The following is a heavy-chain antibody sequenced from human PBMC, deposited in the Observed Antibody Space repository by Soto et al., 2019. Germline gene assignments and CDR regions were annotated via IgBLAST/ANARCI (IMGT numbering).Heavy chain of an antibody. CDR3: AKGEKRMITFGGVMQG. V-gene: IGHV3-30*18. Sequence: SGGSLRLSCVASGFNFSAYGMHWVRQAPGKGLEWVAVLSYDGSNKYYGDSVKGRFTISRDNSKNTLYLQMNSLRAEDTAVYYCAKGEKRMITFGGVMQGWGHGTLVTVSS. CDR1: GFNFSAYG. J-gene: IGHJ4*01. D-gene: IGHD3-16*01. CDR2: LSYDGSNK.